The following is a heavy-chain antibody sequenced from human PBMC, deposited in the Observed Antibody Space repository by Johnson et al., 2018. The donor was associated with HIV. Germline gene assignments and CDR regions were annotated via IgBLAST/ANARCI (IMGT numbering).Heavy chain of an antibody. J-gene: IGHJ3*02. D-gene: IGHD6-19*01. CDR1: GFTFSSYA. Sequence: VQLVESGGGLVQPGGSLRLSCAVSGFTFSSYAIHWVRQAPGKGLEYVSAISSNGGSTYYANSVKGRFTISRDNSKNTLYLQMNSLKAEDTAVYYCVSSGCQRCAFDIWGQGTMVTVSS. CDR2: ISSNGGST. V-gene: IGHV3-64*01. CDR3: VSSGCQRCAFDI.